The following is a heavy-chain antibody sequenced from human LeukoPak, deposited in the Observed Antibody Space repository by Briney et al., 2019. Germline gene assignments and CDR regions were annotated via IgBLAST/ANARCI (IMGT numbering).Heavy chain of an antibody. CDR2: IYHSGNT. CDR3: ARVRYYGSGTYPIVGPFDY. J-gene: IGHJ4*02. V-gene: IGHV4-38-2*01. Sequence: SETLSLTCAVSDYSISSGYYWGWIRQPPGKGLEWIGSIYHSGNTYYNPSLKSRVTISVDTSKNQFSVKLNSETAAETAVYYCARVRYYGSGTYPIVGPFDYWGQGTLVTVSS. D-gene: IGHD3-10*01. CDR1: DYSISSGYY.